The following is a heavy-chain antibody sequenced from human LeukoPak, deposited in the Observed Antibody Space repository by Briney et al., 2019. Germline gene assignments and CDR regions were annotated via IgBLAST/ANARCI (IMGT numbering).Heavy chain of an antibody. V-gene: IGHV1-2*02. CDR2: INPNSGGT. CDR3: ARGSSSSPYYFDY. J-gene: IGHJ4*02. CDR1: GYTFTGYY. D-gene: IGHD6-6*01. Sequence: RASVKVSCKASGYTFTGYYMHWVRQAPGQGLEWMGWINPNSGGTNYAQKFQGRVTMTRDTSISTAYMELSRLRSDDTAVYYCARGSSSSPYYFDYWGQGTLVTVSS.